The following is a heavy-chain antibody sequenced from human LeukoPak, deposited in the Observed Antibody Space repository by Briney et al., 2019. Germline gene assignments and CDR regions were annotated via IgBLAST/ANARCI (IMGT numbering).Heavy chain of an antibody. Sequence: ASVKVSCTASGYTFTGYYMHWVRQAPGQGLEWMGWINPNSGGTNYAQKFQGRVTMTRDTSISTAYMELSRLRSDDSAVYYCARGQSPYYYYGMDVWGQGTTVTVSS. CDR2: INPNSGGT. D-gene: IGHD5-24*01. J-gene: IGHJ6*02. CDR1: GYTFTGYY. V-gene: IGHV1-2*02. CDR3: ARGQSPYYYYGMDV.